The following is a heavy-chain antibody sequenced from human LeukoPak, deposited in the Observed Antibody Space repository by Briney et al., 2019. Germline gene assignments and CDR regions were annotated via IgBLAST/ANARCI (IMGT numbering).Heavy chain of an antibody. CDR2: IIPIFGTA. J-gene: IGHJ5*02. V-gene: IGHV1-69*13. CDR1: GYTFTTYF. CDR3: ASGSGSYFNWFDP. D-gene: IGHD3-10*01. Sequence: SVKVSCRASGYTFTTYFLHWVRQAPGQGLEWMGGIIPIFGTANYAQKFQGRVTITADESTSTAYMELSSLRSEDTAVYYCASGSGSYFNWFDPWGQGTLVTVSS.